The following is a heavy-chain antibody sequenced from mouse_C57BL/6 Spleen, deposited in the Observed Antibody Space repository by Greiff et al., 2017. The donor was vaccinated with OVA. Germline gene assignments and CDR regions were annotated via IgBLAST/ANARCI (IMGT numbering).Heavy chain of an antibody. CDR1: GYSFTGYF. Sequence: EVKVVESGPELVKPGDSVKISCKASGYSFTGYFMNWVMQSHGKSLEWIGRINPYNGDTFYNQKFKGKATLTVDKSSSTAHMELRSLTSEDSAVYYCARQVYYDYDDVPYAMDYWGQGTSVTVSS. D-gene: IGHD2-4*01. J-gene: IGHJ4*01. CDR2: INPYNGDT. CDR3: ARQVYYDYDDVPYAMDY. V-gene: IGHV1-20*01.